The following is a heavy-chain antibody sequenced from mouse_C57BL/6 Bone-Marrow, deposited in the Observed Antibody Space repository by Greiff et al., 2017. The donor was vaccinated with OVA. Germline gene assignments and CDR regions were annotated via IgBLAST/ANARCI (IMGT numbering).Heavy chain of an antibody. CDR2: IYPASGYT. CDR1: GYTFTDHY. V-gene: IGHV1-76*01. J-gene: IGHJ2*01. CDR3: AREDGYFFEY. Sequence: QVQLQQSGAEVVRPGASVKLSCKASGYTFTDHYINWVKQRPGQGLEWIARIYPASGYTYYNEKFKGKATLTAEKSSNTAYMQLSSLTSEDSAVYYCAREDGYFFEYWGQGTTLTVSS. D-gene: IGHD2-3*01.